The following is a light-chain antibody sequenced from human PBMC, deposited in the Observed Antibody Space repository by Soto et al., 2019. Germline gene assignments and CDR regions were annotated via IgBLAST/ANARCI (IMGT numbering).Light chain of an antibody. CDR3: QSYDSSLSVV. J-gene: IGLJ2*01. CDR2: DNT. V-gene: IGLV1-40*01. Sequence: QSVLTQPPSVSGAPGQRVTISCTGSGSTIGAGYDVHWYQQLPGTAPRLLIYDNTNRPSGVPDRFSGSKSGTSASLAISGLQAEDEADYCCQSYDSSLSVVFGGGTKVTVL. CDR1: GSTIGAGYD.